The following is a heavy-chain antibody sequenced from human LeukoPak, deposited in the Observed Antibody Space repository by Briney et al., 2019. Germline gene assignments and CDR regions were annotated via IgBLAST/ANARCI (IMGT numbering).Heavy chain of an antibody. Sequence: QPGGSLRLSCAASGFTFSSYAMHWVRQAPGKGLVWVSRINSDGSSTSYADSVKGRFTISRDNAKNTLYLQMNSLRAEDTAVYYCARDRYYYGSGSYHNYFDYWGQGTLVTVSS. CDR1: GFTFSSYA. J-gene: IGHJ4*02. D-gene: IGHD3-10*01. CDR3: ARDRYYYGSGSYHNYFDY. V-gene: IGHV3-74*01. CDR2: INSDGSST.